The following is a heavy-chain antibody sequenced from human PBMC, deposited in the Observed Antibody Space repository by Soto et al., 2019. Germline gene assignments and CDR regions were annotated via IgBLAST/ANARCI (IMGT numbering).Heavy chain of an antibody. CDR2: TFYTGGT. CDR3: ARGQPLDF. CDR1: GGSISSGYYY. Sequence: TLSLTCTVSGGSISSGYYYWTWSRQHPGKGLEWIGYTFYTGGTYYNPSLKSRITISRDTSKNQFSLNLSSVTAADTAVYYCARGQPLDFWGQGTLVTVSS. J-gene: IGHJ4*02. V-gene: IGHV4-31*03.